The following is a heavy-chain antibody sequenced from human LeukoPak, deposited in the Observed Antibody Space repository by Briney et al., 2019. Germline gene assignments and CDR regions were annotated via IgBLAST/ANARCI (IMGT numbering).Heavy chain of an antibody. CDR1: GITLSNYG. V-gene: IGHV3-23*01. J-gene: IGHJ4*02. CDR3: AKRGVVIRVILVGFHKEAYYFDS. CDR2: ISDSGGRT. D-gene: IGHD3-22*01. Sequence: GGSLTLSSAVSGITLSNYGMSWVRQAPGKGLEWVAGISDSGGRTNCADSVKGRFTISRDNPKNTLYLQMNSLRAEDTAVYFCAKRGVVIRVILVGFHKEAYYFDSWGQGALVTVSS.